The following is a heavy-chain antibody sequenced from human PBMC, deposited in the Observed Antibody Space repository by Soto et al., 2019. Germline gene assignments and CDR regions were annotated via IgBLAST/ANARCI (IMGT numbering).Heavy chain of an antibody. J-gene: IGHJ6*02. CDR2: INPSGGST. D-gene: IGHD6-13*01. V-gene: IGHV1-46*01. Sequence: ASVKVSCKASGYTFTSYYMHWVRQAPGQGLEWMGIINPSGGSTSYAQKFQGRVTMTRDTSTSTVYMELSSLRSEDTAVYYCARDIAAAGKSRDYYYGMDVWGQGXTVTVYS. CDR1: GYTFTSYY. CDR3: ARDIAAAGKSRDYYYGMDV.